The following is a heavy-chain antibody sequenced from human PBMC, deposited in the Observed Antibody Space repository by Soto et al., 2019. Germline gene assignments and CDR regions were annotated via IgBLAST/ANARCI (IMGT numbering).Heavy chain of an antibody. CDR3: ARTRTTIFGVVIPFDY. V-gene: IGHV5-10-1*01. CDR1: GYSFTIYW. CDR2: IDPSDSYT. D-gene: IGHD3-3*01. Sequence: GESVKISCKGSGYSFTIYWISWVRQMPGKGLEWMGRIDPSDSYTNYSPSFQGHVTISADKSISTAYLQWSSLKASDTAMYYCARTRTTIFGVVIPFDYWGQGTLVTVSS. J-gene: IGHJ4*02.